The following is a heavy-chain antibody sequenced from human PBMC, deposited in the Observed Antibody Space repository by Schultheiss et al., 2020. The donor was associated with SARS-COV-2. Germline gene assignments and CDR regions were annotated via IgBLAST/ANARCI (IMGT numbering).Heavy chain of an antibody. D-gene: IGHD1-7*01. CDR3: ARRGTIHYYYYMDV. CDR1: GGSISSSSYY. Sequence: SETLSLTCTVSGGSISSSSYYWGWIRQPPGKGLEWIGSIYYSGSTYYNPSLKSRVTISVDTSKNQFSLKLSSVTAADTAVYYCARRGTIHYYYYMDVWGKGTTVTVSS. V-gene: IGHV4-39*07. CDR2: IYYSGST. J-gene: IGHJ6*03.